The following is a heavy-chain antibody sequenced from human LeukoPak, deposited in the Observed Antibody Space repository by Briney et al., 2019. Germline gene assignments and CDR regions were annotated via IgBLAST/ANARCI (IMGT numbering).Heavy chain of an antibody. CDR3: AREGYYYYGMDV. Sequence: ASVKVSCKASGYTFTSYDINWVRQATGQGLEWMGWMNPNSGNTGYAQKFQGRDTMTRNTSISTAYMELSSLRSEDTAVYYCAREGYYYYGMDVWGQGTTVTVTS. CDR2: MNPNSGNT. V-gene: IGHV1-8*01. CDR1: GYTFTSYD. J-gene: IGHJ6*02.